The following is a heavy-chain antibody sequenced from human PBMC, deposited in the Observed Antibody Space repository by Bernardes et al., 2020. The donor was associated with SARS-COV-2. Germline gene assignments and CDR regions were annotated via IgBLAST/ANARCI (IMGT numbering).Heavy chain of an antibody. CDR2: SYTSGST. D-gene: IGHD4-17*01. CDR3: ARGGDAYGDPDFDY. V-gene: IGHV4-61*02. CDR1: GGSISSGHYY. J-gene: IGHJ4*02. Sequence: SETLSLTCTVSGGSISSGHYYWNWIRQPAGKGLEWIGRSYTSGSTKYNPSLQSRVTISVDTSKNQFSLNLNSVTAADTAVYYCARGGDAYGDPDFDYWGQGMLVTVSS.